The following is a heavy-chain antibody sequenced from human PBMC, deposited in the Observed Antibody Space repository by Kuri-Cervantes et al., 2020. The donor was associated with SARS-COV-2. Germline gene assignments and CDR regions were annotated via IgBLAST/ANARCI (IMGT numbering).Heavy chain of an antibody. CDR1: GGSIGSSSYY. V-gene: IGHV4-39*01. Sequence: SETLSLTCTVSGGSIGSSSYYWGWIRQPPGKGLEWIGSIYYSGSTYYNPSLKSRVTISVDTSKNQFSLKLSSVTAADTAVYYCASGYIAGTTVAYDPWGQGTLVTVSS. CDR2: IYYSGST. J-gene: IGHJ5*02. CDR3: ASGYIAGTTVAYDP. D-gene: IGHD1-7*01.